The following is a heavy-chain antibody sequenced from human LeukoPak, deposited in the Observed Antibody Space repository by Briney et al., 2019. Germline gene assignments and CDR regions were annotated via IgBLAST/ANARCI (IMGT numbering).Heavy chain of an antibody. J-gene: IGHJ3*02. CDR1: GFTFSSYA. CDR2: ISGSGGST. V-gene: IGHV3-23*01. Sequence: GGSLRLSCAASGFTFSSYAMSWVRQAPGKGLKWVSAISGSGGSTYYADSVKGRFTISRDNSKNTLYLQMNSLRAEDTAVYYCAKDLRPRDAFDIWGQGTMVTVSS. CDR3: AKDLRPRDAFDI.